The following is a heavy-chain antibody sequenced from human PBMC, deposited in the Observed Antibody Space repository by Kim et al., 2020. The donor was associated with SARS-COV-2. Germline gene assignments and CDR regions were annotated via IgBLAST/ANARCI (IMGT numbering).Heavy chain of an antibody. CDR1: GFTFSSYG. CDR2: IWYDGSNK. Sequence: GGSLRLSCAASGFTFSSYGMHWVRQAPGKGLEWVAVIWYDGSNKYYADSVKGRFTISRDNSKNTLYLQMNSLRAEDTAVYYCARDGPARELPTSDAFDIWGQGTMVTVSS. CDR3: ARDGPARELPTSDAFDI. V-gene: IGHV3-33*01. J-gene: IGHJ3*02. D-gene: IGHD1-26*01.